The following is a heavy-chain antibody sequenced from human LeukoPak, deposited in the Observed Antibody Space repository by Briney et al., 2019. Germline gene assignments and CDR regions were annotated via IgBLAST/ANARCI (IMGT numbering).Heavy chain of an antibody. CDR2: INPSGGST. Sequence: GASVKVSCKASGGTFTSYYMHWVRQAPGQGLEWMGIINPSGGSTSYAQKFQGRVTMTRDTSTSTVYMELSSLRSEDTAVYYCARVRGYSSGWPSDAFDIWGQGTMVTVSS. CDR1: GGTFTSYY. D-gene: IGHD6-19*01. CDR3: ARVRGYSSGWPSDAFDI. V-gene: IGHV1-46*03. J-gene: IGHJ3*02.